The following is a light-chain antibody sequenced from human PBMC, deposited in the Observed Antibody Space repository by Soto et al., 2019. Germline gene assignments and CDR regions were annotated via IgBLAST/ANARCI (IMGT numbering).Light chain of an antibody. V-gene: IGKV3-15*01. CDR3: QQYSNWPPIT. CDR1: QSIAYTY. CDR2: DTS. J-gene: IGKJ5*01. Sequence: EIVLTHSPCTLSLSPLERATLSCRSIQSIAYTYLAWYQQKPGQAPRLLIYDTSTRATGIPARFSGSGSGTEFTLTISSLQSEDFAVYYCQQYSNWPPITFGQGTRLEIK.